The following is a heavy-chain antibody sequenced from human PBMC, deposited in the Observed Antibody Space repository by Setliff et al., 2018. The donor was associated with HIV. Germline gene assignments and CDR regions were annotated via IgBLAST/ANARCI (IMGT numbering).Heavy chain of an antibody. CDR2: VYARGNT. J-gene: IGHJ4*02. V-gene: IGHV4-61*09. CDR3: ARDQQWLAQGWGGPHY. Sequence: SETLSLTCTVSGGSISSDTFYWSWIRQPAGKGLEWIGHVYARGNTNYNPSLKSRVTISVDTSKSQFSLKLSSVTAADTAVYYCARDQQWLAQGWGGPHYWGQGTLVTVSS. D-gene: IGHD6-19*01. CDR1: GGSISSDTFY.